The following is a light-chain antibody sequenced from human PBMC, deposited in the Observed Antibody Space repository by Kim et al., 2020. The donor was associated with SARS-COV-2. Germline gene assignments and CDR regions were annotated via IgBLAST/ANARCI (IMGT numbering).Light chain of an antibody. J-gene: IGLJ2*01. V-gene: IGLV3-1*01. CDR1: KLGDKY. CDR2: QDS. Sequence: SYELTQPPSVSVSPGQTASITCSGDKLGDKYACWYQQKPGQSPVLVIYQDSKRPSGIPERFSGSNSGNTATLTIRGTQAMDEADYYCQAWDSSYVV. CDR3: QAWDSSYVV.